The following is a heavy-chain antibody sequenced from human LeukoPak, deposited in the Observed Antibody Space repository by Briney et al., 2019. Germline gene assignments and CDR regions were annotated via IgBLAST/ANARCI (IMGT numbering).Heavy chain of an antibody. J-gene: IGHJ4*02. D-gene: IGHD2-15*01. V-gene: IGHV3-30*03. CDR2: ISYDGSNK. CDR3: ARVVVVAATLGPLDY. Sequence: GGSLRLSCAASGFTFSSYGMHWVRQAPGKGLEWVAVISYDGSNKYYADSVKGRFTISRDNSKNTLYLQMNSLRAEDTAVYYCARVVVVAATLGPLDYWGQGTLVTVSS. CDR1: GFTFSSYG.